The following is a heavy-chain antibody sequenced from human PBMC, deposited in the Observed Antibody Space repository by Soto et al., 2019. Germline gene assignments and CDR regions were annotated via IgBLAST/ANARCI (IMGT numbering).Heavy chain of an antibody. V-gene: IGHV4-34*01. CDR2: VNHNGRN. D-gene: IGHD6-19*01. CDR3: ARGGSSDWQVAFDF. J-gene: IGHJ3*01. Sequence: SETLSLTCAVYGGSFSVYFWNWIRQTPGKGLEWIGKVNHNGRNNYNPSLKSRVTISLDMSKSQISLKLTSVTAADTAVYYCARGGSSDWQVAFDFWGQGTMVTVSS. CDR1: GGSFSVYF.